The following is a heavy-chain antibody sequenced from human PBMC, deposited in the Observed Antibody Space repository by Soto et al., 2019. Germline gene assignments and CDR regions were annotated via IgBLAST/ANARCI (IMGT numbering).Heavy chain of an antibody. D-gene: IGHD3-10*01. CDR3: ARDGTSYGSRNNWFDP. CDR1: SGSISSSNW. Sequence: QVQLQESGPGLVKPSGTLSLTCAVSSGSISSSNWWSWVRQPPGKGLEWIGYIYYSGSTNYNPSLKSRVTISVDTSKNQFSLKLSSVTAADTAVYYCARDGTSYGSRNNWFDPWGQGTLVTVSS. CDR2: IYYSGST. V-gene: IGHV4-4*02. J-gene: IGHJ5*02.